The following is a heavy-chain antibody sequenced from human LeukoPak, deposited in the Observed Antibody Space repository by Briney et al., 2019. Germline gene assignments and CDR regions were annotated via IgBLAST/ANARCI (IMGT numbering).Heavy chain of an antibody. CDR1: RDSFTSFY. Sequence: GASVKVSCKASRDSFTSFYVHWLRQAPGQRLEWMGMISPTGDSTNYAQKFQGRVTMTRDTSTSTAYLQLRRLTSDDTAVYYCATSSGYQLSYYWGQGTLVVVSS. V-gene: IGHV1-46*01. D-gene: IGHD2-2*01. CDR2: ISPTGDST. CDR3: ATSSGYQLSYY. J-gene: IGHJ4*02.